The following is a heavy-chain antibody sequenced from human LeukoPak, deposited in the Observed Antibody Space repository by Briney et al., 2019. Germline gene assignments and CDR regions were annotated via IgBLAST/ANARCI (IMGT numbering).Heavy chain of an antibody. V-gene: IGHV3-23*01. Sequence: GGSLRLSCAASGFTFSSYAMSWVRQAPGKGLEWVSAISGGGGVTYHAASVKGRFTISRDKSKNTLYLQMNSLRAEDTAVYYCAKAYYGSGSYYKTPFDYWGQGTLVTVSS. CDR1: GFTFSSYA. CDR2: ISGGGGVT. CDR3: AKAYYGSGSYYKTPFDY. J-gene: IGHJ4*02. D-gene: IGHD3-10*01.